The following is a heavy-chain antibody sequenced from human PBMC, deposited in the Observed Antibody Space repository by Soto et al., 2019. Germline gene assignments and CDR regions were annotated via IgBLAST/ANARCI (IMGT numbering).Heavy chain of an antibody. Sequence: PSETLSLTCTVSGGSISSGGYYWSWIRQHPGKGLEWIGYIYYSGSTYYNPSLKSRVTISVDTSKNQFSLKLSSVTAADTAVYYCARGLRFLEWLSIYFDYWGQGTLVTVSS. CDR1: GGSISSGGYY. V-gene: IGHV4-31*03. CDR3: ARGLRFLEWLSIYFDY. D-gene: IGHD3-3*01. CDR2: IYYSGST. J-gene: IGHJ4*02.